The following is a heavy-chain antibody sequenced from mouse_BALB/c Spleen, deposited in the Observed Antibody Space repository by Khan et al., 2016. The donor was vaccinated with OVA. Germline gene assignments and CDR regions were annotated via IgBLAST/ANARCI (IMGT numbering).Heavy chain of an antibody. V-gene: IGHV5-6-5*01. CDR3: AREAYRYDEYYFDY. Sequence: EVELVESGGGSVKPGGSLNLSSAVSGFTFSSYAMSWVRQTPEKRLEWVASISSGGTTYYQDSVKGRFTISRDNARNILYLQTSSLGSEDMAMYFCAREAYRYDEYYFDYWGQGTTLTVSS. J-gene: IGHJ2*01. D-gene: IGHD2-14*01. CDR1: GFTFSSYA. CDR2: ISSGGTT.